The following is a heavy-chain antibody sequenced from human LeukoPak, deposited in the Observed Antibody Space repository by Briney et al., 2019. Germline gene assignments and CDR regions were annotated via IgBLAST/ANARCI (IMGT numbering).Heavy chain of an antibody. J-gene: IGHJ4*02. V-gene: IGHV4-39*07. CDR1: GGSISSSSYY. Sequence: PSETLSLTCTVSGGSISSSSYYWGWIRQPPGKGLEWIGSIYYSGSTYYNPSLKSRVTISVDTSKNQFSLKLSSVTAADTAVYYCARVTRSLLIAAAGFGYWGQGTLVTVSS. D-gene: IGHD6-13*01. CDR3: ARVTRSLLIAAAGFGY. CDR2: IYYSGST.